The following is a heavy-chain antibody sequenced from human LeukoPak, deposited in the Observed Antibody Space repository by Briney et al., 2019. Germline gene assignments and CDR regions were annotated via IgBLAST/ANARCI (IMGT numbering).Heavy chain of an antibody. Sequence: ASVKVSCKASGYTFTSYAMHWVRQAPGQRLEWMGWINAGNGNTKYSQKFQGRVTITRDTSASTAYMELSSLRSEDTAVYYCARDRKPSYSSGWYYFDYWGQGTQVTVSS. D-gene: IGHD6-19*01. CDR1: GYTFTSYA. CDR3: ARDRKPSYSSGWYYFDY. CDR2: INAGNGNT. J-gene: IGHJ4*02. V-gene: IGHV1-3*01.